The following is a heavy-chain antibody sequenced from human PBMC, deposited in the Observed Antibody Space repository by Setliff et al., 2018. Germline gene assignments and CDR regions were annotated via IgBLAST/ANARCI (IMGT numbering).Heavy chain of an antibody. CDR2: IMPVFGTP. CDR3: GSRQFPGGGNYYYFMDV. Sequence: SVKVSCKASGGTFRDFAISWVRQAPGQGLEWMGGIMPVFGTPDYAQKFEGRVTISADETTTTAYLELSSLRSEDTGVYYCGSRQFPGGGNYYYFMDVWGKGTTVTVSS. D-gene: IGHD1-1*01. V-gene: IGHV1-69*13. J-gene: IGHJ6*03. CDR1: GGTFRDFA.